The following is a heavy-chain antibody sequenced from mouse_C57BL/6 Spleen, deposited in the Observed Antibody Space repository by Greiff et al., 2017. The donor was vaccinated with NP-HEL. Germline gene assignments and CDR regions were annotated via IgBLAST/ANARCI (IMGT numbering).Heavy chain of an antibody. CDR1: GYAFTNYL. V-gene: IGHV1-54*01. D-gene: IGHD1-2*01. Sequence: QVQLQQSGAELVRPGTSVKVSCKASGYAFTNYLIEWVKQRPGQGLEWIGVINPGSGGTNYNEKFKGKATLTADKSSSTAYMQLSSLTSEDSAVYFCARSSGYYGENYFDYWGQGTTLTVSS. J-gene: IGHJ2*01. CDR3: ARSSGYYGENYFDY. CDR2: INPGSGGT.